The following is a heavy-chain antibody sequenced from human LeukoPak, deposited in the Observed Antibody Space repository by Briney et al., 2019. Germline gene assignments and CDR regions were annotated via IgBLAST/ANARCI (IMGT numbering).Heavy chain of an antibody. J-gene: IGHJ6*02. Sequence: GASVKVSCKASGGTFSSYAISWVRQAPGQGLEWMGGIIPIFGTANYAQKFQGRVTITADESTSTAYMELSSLRSEDTAVYYCARDPGMIVVVISTYYYYGMDVWGQGTTVTVSS. CDR3: ARDPGMIVVVISTYYYYGMDV. V-gene: IGHV1-69*01. CDR1: GGTFSSYA. D-gene: IGHD3-22*01. CDR2: IIPIFGTA.